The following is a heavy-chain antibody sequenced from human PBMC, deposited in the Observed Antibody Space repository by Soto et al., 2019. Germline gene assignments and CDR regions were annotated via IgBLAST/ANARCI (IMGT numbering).Heavy chain of an antibody. CDR2: IWYDGSNK. D-gene: IGHD4-17*01. V-gene: IGHV3-33*01. CDR3: ARIYGDYYGMDV. J-gene: IGHJ6*02. Sequence: GGSLRLSCAASGFTFSSYGMHWVRQAPGKGLEWVAVIWYDGSNKYYADSVKGRFTISRDNSKNTLYLQMNSLRAEDTAVYYCARIYGDYYGMDVWGQGTTVTVSS. CDR1: GFTFSSYG.